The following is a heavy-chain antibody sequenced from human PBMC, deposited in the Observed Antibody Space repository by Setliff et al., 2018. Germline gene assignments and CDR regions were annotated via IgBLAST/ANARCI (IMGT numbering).Heavy chain of an antibody. CDR1: GFNFNTYT. J-gene: IGHJ4*02. CDR3: TRALAEGSPAY. Sequence: GESLKISCAASGFNFNTYTMSWVRQAPGKGLEWVSAISGAGNYINYIDSVKGRFTVSKDTAKKSVSLQMNSLRAEDSGVYYCTRALAEGSPAYWGQGTLVTVSS. D-gene: IGHD2-15*01. CDR2: ISGAGNYI. V-gene: IGHV3-21*01.